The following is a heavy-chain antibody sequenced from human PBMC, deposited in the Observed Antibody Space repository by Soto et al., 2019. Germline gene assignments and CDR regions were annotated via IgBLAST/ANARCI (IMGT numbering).Heavy chain of an antibody. CDR3: ARESASTDYYDSSGYFIRYDY. Sequence: GASVKVSCKASGYTFTSYGISWVRQAPGQGLEWMGWISAYNGITNYAQKLQGRVTMTTDTSTSTAYMELRSLRSDDTAVYYCARESASTDYYDSSGYFIRYDYWGQGTLVTVSS. CDR1: GYTFTSYG. CDR2: ISAYNGIT. J-gene: IGHJ4*02. D-gene: IGHD3-22*01. V-gene: IGHV1-18*04.